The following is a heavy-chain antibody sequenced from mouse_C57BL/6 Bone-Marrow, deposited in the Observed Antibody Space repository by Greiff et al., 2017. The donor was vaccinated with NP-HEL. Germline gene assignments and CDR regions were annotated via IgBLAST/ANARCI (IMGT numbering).Heavy chain of an antibody. D-gene: IGHD2-5*01. V-gene: IGHV1-26*01. CDR3: ARRSNYGLDYAMDY. CDR1: GYTFTDYY. CDR2: INPNNGGT. Sequence: EVQLQQSGPELVKPGASVKISCKASGYTFTDYYMNWVKQSHGKSLEWIGDINPNNGGTRYNQKFKGKATLTVDKSSSTAYIELRSLTSADSTVYYCARRSNYGLDYAMDYWGQGTSVTVSA. J-gene: IGHJ4*01.